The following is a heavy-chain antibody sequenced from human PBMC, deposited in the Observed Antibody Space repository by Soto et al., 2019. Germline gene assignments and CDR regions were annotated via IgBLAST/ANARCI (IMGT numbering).Heavy chain of an antibody. CDR1: GGTFSSYA. CDR3: AREMSTYYYDSSGYYHAFDI. Sequence: QVQLVQSGAEVKKPGSSVNVSCKASGGTFSSYAISWVRQAPGQGLEWMGGIIPIFGTANYAQKFQGRVTITADESTSTAYMELSSLRSEDTAVYYCAREMSTYYYDSSGYYHAFDIWGQGTMVTVSS. J-gene: IGHJ3*02. V-gene: IGHV1-69*01. CDR2: IIPIFGTA. D-gene: IGHD3-22*01.